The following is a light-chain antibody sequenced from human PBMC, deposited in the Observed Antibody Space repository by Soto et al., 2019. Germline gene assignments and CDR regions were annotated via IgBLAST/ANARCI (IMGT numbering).Light chain of an antibody. CDR3: QQYNNWPRT. J-gene: IGKJ1*01. V-gene: IGKV3-15*01. CDR2: GAS. Sequence: ETVMTQSPATLYVSPGERATLSCRASQSVSTNIAWYQQKPGQAPRLLVYGASTRATGIPARFSGSGSGTEFTLIISSLQSEDFAVYHCQQYNNWPRTFGQGTEVEIK. CDR1: QSVSTN.